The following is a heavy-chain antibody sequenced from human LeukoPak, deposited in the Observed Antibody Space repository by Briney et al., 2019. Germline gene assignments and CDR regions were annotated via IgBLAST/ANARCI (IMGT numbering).Heavy chain of an antibody. CDR3: AKDVLFDP. Sequence: AGESMRLSSAVSGLTLSSYAMRWVRQAAGRVMEWVSAISGSGGSTYYADSVKGRFTISRDNSKNTLYLQMNSLRAEDTAVYYCAKDVLFDPWGQGTLVTGSS. CDR2: ISGSGGST. J-gene: IGHJ5*02. CDR1: GLTLSSYA. V-gene: IGHV3-23*01.